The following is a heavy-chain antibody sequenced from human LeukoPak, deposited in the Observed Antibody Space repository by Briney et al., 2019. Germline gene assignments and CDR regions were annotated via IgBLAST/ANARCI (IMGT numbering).Heavy chain of an antibody. V-gene: IGHV3-73*01. Sequence: AGGSLKLSCTASGFTFSASAIHWVRQASGKGLEWVGRIRTRSNKYATSYSAPVKGRFTISRDDSKNMAFLQMGGLKTEDTAIYYCSSYDTDAFYANFWGQGTLVSVSP. J-gene: IGHJ4*02. D-gene: IGHD2/OR15-2a*01. CDR2: IRTRSNKYAT. CDR3: SSYDTDAFYANF. CDR1: GFTFSASA.